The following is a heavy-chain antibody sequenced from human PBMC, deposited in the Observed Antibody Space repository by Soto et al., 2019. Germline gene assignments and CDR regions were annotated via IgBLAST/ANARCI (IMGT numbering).Heavy chain of an antibody. CDR2: ISSSGST. J-gene: IGHJ4*02. D-gene: IGHD5-18*01. CDR3: ARRYGSCFDY. Sequence: SETLSLTCTVSGGSIGSYSWSWIRQPPGKRLDWIGSISSSGSTNYNPSLKIRVNISVDTSKNQFSLKLKLSSVTAADTAVYYCARRYGSCFDYWGQGTLVTVSS. V-gene: IGHV4-59*08. CDR1: GGSIGSYS.